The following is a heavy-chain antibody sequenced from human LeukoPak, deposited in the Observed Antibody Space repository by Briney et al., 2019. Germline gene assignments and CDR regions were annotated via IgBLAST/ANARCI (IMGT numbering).Heavy chain of an antibody. CDR2: INPNSGGT. Sequence: GASVTVSFMSSGYIFTGYYLHWARQAPGQGLEWMGWINPNSGGTHYVQKLQGRVIITMHTYIRTAYMDLSRLSSDDTAVYYCARTKIPEWLLLDGGQGTLVTVSS. D-gene: IGHD3-22*01. CDR1: GYIFTGYY. CDR3: ARTKIPEWLLLD. V-gene: IGHV1-2*02. J-gene: IGHJ4*02.